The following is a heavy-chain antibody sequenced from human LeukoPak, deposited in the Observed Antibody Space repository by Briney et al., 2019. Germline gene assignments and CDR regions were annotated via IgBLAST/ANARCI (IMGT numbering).Heavy chain of an antibody. V-gene: IGHV1-2*02. J-gene: IGHJ4*02. Sequence: ASVKVSCKASGYTFTGYFLHWVRRAPGQGFEWMGWINPNIGGTYYTQSFQGRVTMTRDTSISTAYMELSSLRSDDTAVYYCARAQYLTAPAGTFANSWGQGTLVTVSS. D-gene: IGHD6-13*01. CDR3: ARAQYLTAPAGTFANS. CDR1: GYTFTGYF. CDR2: INPNIGGT.